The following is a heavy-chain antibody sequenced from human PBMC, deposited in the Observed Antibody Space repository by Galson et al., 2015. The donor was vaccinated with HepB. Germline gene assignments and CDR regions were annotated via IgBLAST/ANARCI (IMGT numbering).Heavy chain of an antibody. V-gene: IGHV3-73*01. CDR1: GFTFSGSA. Sequence: SLRLSCAASGFTFSGSAIHWVRQASGKGLEWVGRIRSKASGHATAYDASLKGRFTISRDDSKNTVYLHMNSLKTEDTAVYYCARLGDLSGYSSLWGQGTLVTVSS. CDR2: IRSKASGHAT. J-gene: IGHJ4*02. D-gene: IGHD2-15*01. CDR3: ARLGDLSGYSSL.